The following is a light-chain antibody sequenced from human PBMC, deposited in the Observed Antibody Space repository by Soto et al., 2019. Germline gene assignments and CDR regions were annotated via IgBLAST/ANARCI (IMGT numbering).Light chain of an antibody. Sequence: EIVLTQSPGTLSLSPGERATLSCRASQSVTSDYLAWYQQKPGQAPRLLIHGASSRATGIPDRFSGSGSGTDFTLTISRREPEDFAVYYCQQYGRPFGQGTKVDI. CDR3: QQYGRP. CDR1: QSVTSDY. CDR2: GAS. V-gene: IGKV3-20*01. J-gene: IGKJ1*01.